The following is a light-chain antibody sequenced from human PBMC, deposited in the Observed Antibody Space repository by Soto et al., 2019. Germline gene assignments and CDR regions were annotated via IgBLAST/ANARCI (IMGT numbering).Light chain of an antibody. J-gene: IGKJ1*01. Sequence: EIVLTQSPGTLSLSPGERATLSCRASQSVSSNYFAWYQQKPGQAPRPLIYGASSRTTSIPDRFSGSGAGTDFTLTSSRLEPEYFAVYYYQQYGSSPWTFGQGTKVEIK. V-gene: IGKV3-20*01. CDR2: GAS. CDR1: QSVSSNY. CDR3: QQYGSSPWT.